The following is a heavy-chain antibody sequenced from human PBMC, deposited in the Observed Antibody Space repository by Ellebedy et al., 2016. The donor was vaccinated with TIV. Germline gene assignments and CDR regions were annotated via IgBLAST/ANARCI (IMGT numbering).Heavy chain of an antibody. CDR3: AKKGYDSLTGYYDGLDM. Sequence: GGSLRLSXAASGFTFSSYWMYWVRQAPGKGLEWVSGITWNSNRIDYADSVKGRFTISRDNGQNSLYLQMNSLRPEDTALYFCAKKGYDSLTGYYDGLDMWGQGTMVTVS. CDR2: ITWNSNRI. J-gene: IGHJ3*02. CDR1: GFTFSSYW. D-gene: IGHD3-9*01. V-gene: IGHV3-9*01.